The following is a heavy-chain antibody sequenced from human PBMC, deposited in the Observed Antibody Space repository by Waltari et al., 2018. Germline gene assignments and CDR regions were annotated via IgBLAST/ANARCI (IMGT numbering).Heavy chain of an antibody. CDR1: GGSLSSSRFY. CDR3: VRPERGSYYYFDS. V-gene: IGHV4-39*02. D-gene: IGHD3-16*01. J-gene: IGHJ4*02. CDR2: VYYSGAS. Sequence: QLQLQESGPGLVKPSETLSLSRTVPGGSLSSSRFYWGWIRQSPGKGLEWIGSVYYSGASYYNPSLESRVTMSIDTSKRHFSLRLTSVTVADTAVYYCVRPERGSYYYFDSWGQGTLVIVSS.